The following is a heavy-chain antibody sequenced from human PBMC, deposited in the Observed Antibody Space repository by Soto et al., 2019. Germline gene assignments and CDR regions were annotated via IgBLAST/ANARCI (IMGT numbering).Heavy chain of an antibody. CDR1: GFSFSSHS. V-gene: IGHV3-48*02. J-gene: IGHJ4*02. CDR3: ARGRGYCGGTNCYLDY. CDR2: ISSSGSTM. D-gene: IGHD2-21*01. Sequence: EVQVVESGGGLVQPGGSLRLSCAASGFSFSSHSMKWVRQAPGKGLEWVSYISSSGSTMYYADSVKGRFTISRDNAKNSLYLQMNSLRDDDTAVYYCARGRGYCGGTNCYLDYWGQGALVTVSS.